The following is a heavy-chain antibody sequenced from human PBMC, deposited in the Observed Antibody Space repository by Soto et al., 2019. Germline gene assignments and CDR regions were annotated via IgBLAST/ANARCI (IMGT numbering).Heavy chain of an antibody. Sequence: GGSLRLSCEASGFTFSSYAMSWVRQAPGKGLEWVSAISGSGGSTYYADSVKGRSTISRDNSKNTLYLQMNILRAEDTAVYYCAKYALEFLFGVVRNYYYYMDVWGKGTTVTVSS. J-gene: IGHJ6*03. CDR3: AKYALEFLFGVVRNYYYYMDV. V-gene: IGHV3-23*01. CDR2: ISGSGGST. D-gene: IGHD3-3*01. CDR1: GFTFSSYA.